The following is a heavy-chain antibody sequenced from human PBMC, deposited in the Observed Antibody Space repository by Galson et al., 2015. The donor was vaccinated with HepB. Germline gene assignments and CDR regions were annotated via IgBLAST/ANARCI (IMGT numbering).Heavy chain of an antibody. Sequence: SVKVSCKASGYTFTSYDINWVRQATGQGLEWMGWMNPNSGNTGYAQKFQGRVTMTRNTSISTAYMELSSLRSEDTAVYYCARAVQGLRFLEWLVYYYMDVWGKGTTVTVSS. V-gene: IGHV1-8*01. J-gene: IGHJ6*03. D-gene: IGHD3-3*01. CDR2: MNPNSGNT. CDR1: GYTFTSYD. CDR3: ARAVQGLRFLEWLVYYYMDV.